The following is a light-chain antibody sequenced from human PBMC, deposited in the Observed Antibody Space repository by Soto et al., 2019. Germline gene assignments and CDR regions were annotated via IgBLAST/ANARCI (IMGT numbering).Light chain of an antibody. J-gene: IGLJ1*01. CDR2: DDN. Sequence: SYELTQPPSVSVAPGQTAKISCGGDNLESYGVHWYQQKPGQAPVPLVYDDNDRPSGIPERFSGSKSGNTATLTISRVEAGDEADYYCQVWHVSSDHYVFGTGTKVTVL. CDR1: NLESYG. CDR3: QVWHVSSDHYV. V-gene: IGLV3-21*02.